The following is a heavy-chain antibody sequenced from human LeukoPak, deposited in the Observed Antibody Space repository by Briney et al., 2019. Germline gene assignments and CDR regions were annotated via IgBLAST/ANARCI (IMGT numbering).Heavy chain of an antibody. CDR2: IYFSGST. Sequence: PTETLSLTPTVSGGSISSSSYYWGWIRQPPGKGLEWIGSIYFSGSTYYNPSLKSRVTISVDTSKNQFSLKLSSVTAADTAVYYCARERITMVRGVKDYYYMDVWGKGTTVTVSS. CDR3: ARERITMVRGVKDYYYMDV. V-gene: IGHV4-39*07. CDR1: GGSISSSSYY. J-gene: IGHJ6*03. D-gene: IGHD3-10*01.